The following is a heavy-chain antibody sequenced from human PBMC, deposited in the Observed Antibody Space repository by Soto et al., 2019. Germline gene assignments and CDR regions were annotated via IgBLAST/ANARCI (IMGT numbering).Heavy chain of an antibody. CDR1: GFIFEDYD. D-gene: IGHD1-26*01. CDR2: ISSNSGAI. V-gene: IGHV3-9*01. J-gene: IGHJ4*02. Sequence: SLRLSCAASGFIFEDYDMHWARQGPGKGLEWVSSISSNSGAIKYADSVKGRFILSRDNAKHTVYLHVNTLSDEDTAVYYCASGGAMGVDYWGQGTLVTVSS. CDR3: ASGGAMGVDY.